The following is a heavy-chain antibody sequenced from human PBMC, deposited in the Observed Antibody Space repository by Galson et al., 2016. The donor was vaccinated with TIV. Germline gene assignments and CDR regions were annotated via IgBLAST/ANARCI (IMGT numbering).Heavy chain of an antibody. CDR3: AKTQVDIVVAPAATPGYYFDY. J-gene: IGHJ4*02. V-gene: IGHV3-23*01. CDR1: GFTFNTNT. CDR2: SSGSGDTI. Sequence: SLSLSCAASGFTFNTNTMSWIRQAPGKGLEWVSTSSGSGDTIYYADSVKGRFTISRDNSKGTLYLQMSSLRVDDTAIYYCAKTQVDIVVAPAATPGYYFDYWGQGTLVTVSS. D-gene: IGHD2-2*02.